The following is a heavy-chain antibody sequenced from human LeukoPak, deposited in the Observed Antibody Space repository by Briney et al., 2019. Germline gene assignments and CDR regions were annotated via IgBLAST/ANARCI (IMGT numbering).Heavy chain of an antibody. D-gene: IGHD3-22*01. CDR3: ARGRTYYYDSSGYPLPY. J-gene: IGHJ4*02. CDR1: GFTFSSYS. Sequence: GGSLRLSCAASGFTFSSYSMNWVRQAPGKGLEWVSYISSSSSTIYYADSVKGRFTISRDNAKNSLYLQMNSLRAEDTAVYYCARGRTYYYDSSGYPLPYWGQGTLVTVSS. CDR2: ISSSSSTI. V-gene: IGHV3-48*01.